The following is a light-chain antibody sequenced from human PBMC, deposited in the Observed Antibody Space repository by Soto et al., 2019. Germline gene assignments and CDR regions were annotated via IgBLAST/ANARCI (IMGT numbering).Light chain of an antibody. CDR2: AAS. Sequence: DIQMNQSPSSLSASVGDRVTITCRASQGISTYLGWYQQKPGKAPKRLIYAASSLQSGVPSRFSGSGSGTEFTLTISSLQPEDFATYYCLQHNSHPLTFGGGTRVEIK. CDR1: QGISTY. J-gene: IGKJ4*01. CDR3: LQHNSHPLT. V-gene: IGKV1-17*01.